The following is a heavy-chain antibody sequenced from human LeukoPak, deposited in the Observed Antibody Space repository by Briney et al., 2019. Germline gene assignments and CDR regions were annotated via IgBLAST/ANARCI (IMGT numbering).Heavy chain of an antibody. CDR1: GIAFSSHA. J-gene: IGHJ4*02. CDR3: ATRPPSETYFGVLDY. Sequence: GGSLSLSCAASGIAFSSHAMTWVRQAPGKGLEWVSGITGNSGSTYYAESVKGRFTISRDNSKNTLYLQMKNLRVEDTALYYCATRPPSETYFGVLDYWGQGTLVTVSS. V-gene: IGHV3-23*01. D-gene: IGHD1-26*01. CDR2: ITGNSGST.